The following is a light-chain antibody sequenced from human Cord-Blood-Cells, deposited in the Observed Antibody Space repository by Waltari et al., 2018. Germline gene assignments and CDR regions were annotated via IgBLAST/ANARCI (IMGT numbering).Light chain of an antibody. J-gene: IGLJ3*02. CDR2: EVI. CDR1: SSDVGSYNR. CDR3: SSYTSSSTWV. V-gene: IGLV2-18*02. Sequence: QSALPQPPSVSGSPGQSVTISCTGTSSDVGSYNRVSWYQQPPGTAPKLMIYEVINRPSGVPDRFSGSKSGNTASLTISGLQAEDEADYYCSSYTSSSTWVFGGGTKLTVL.